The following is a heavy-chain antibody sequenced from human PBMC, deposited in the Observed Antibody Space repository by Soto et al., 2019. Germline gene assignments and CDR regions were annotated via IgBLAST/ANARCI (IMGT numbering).Heavy chain of an antibody. V-gene: IGHV1-3*01. J-gene: IGHJ6*02. CDR3: QRDGGDYYDSSGYSPNYYGMDV. CDR2: INAVNGNT. CDR1: VYTFTSYA. D-gene: IGHD3-22*01. Sequence: ASVNVSCKASVYTFTSYAMQWVRQAPGQRLEGMGWINAVNGNTKYSQNFQGIFTITSDTSASTAYMDLSSLRSEATAVYYCQRDGGDYYDSSGYSPNYYGMDVWGQGTKVTVSS.